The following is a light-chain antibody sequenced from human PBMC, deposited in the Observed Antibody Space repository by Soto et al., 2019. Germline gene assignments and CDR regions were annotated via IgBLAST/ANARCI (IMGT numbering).Light chain of an antibody. CDR2: EVS. V-gene: IGLV2-14*01. Sequence: QSALTQPASVSGSPGQSITISCTGTSSDVGGYNYVSWYQQHPGKATKLMIYEVSNRPSGVSNRFSGSKSGNTASLTISGLQAEDEADYYCSSYTTGSPLGVVFGGGTKLTVL. J-gene: IGLJ3*02. CDR1: SSDVGGYNY. CDR3: SSYTTGSPLGVV.